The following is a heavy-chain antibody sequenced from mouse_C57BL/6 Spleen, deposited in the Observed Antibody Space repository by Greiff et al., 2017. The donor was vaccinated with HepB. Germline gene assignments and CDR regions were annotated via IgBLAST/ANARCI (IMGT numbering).Heavy chain of an antibody. V-gene: IGHV5-17*01. Sequence: EVKLVESGGGLVKPGGSLKLSCAASGFTFSDYGMHWVRQAPEKGLEWVAYISSGSSTIYYADTVKGRFTISRDNAKNTLFLQMTSLRSEDTAMYYCARRLNHAMDYWGQGTSVTVSS. CDR2: ISSGSSTI. D-gene: IGHD2-2*01. J-gene: IGHJ4*01. CDR1: GFTFSDYG. CDR3: ARRLNHAMDY.